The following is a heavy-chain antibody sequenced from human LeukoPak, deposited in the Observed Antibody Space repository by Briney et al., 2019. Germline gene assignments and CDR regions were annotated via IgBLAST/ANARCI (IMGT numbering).Heavy chain of an antibody. Sequence: SETLSLTCAVYTGSFSGYSWTWIRQSPGKGLEWIGSIYYSGNTYYNASLKSQVSISIDTSKNQFSLRLTSVTAADTAVYYCARQTGSGLFILPGGQGTLVTVSS. CDR1: TGSFSGYS. V-gene: IGHV4-34*01. D-gene: IGHD3/OR15-3a*01. J-gene: IGHJ4*02. CDR3: ARQTGSGLFILP. CDR2: IYYSGNT.